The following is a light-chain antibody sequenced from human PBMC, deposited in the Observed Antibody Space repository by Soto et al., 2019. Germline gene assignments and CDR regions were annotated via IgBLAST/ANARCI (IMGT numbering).Light chain of an antibody. CDR2: GAS. J-gene: IGKJ1*01. CDR1: QSVSSN. Sequence: EIVMTQSPATLSVSPGERATLSCRASQSVSSNLAWYQQKPGQAPRLLIYGASTRATDIPARFSGGGSGTEFTLTISSLQSEDLAVYYCYQYNSWPETFGQGTKVEIK. V-gene: IGKV3-15*01. CDR3: YQYNSWPET.